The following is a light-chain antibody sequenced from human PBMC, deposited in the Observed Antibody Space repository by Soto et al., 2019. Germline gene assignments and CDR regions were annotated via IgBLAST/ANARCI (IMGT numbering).Light chain of an antibody. CDR1: SSDVGGYKY. CDR3: SSYTSSSTAI. V-gene: IGLV2-14*01. Sequence: QSVLTQPASVSGSPGQSITISCTGTSSDVGGYKYVSWYQQHPGKAPKLMIYEVNNRPSGVSNRFSGSKSGNTASLTISGLQAEDEADYYCSSYTSSSTAIFGGGTKLTVL. CDR2: EVN. J-gene: IGLJ2*01.